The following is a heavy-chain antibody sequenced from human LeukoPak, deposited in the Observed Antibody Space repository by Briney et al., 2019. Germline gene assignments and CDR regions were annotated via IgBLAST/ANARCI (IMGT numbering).Heavy chain of an antibody. V-gene: IGHV3-23*01. D-gene: IGHD6-19*01. Sequence: GGSLRLSCAASGFTFSSYAMTWVRQGPGKGLEWVSTISSSGGNTYNADSVKGRFAISRDNSKNTLYLQMNSLRAEDTAVYYYARRAASSGYYFDQWGQGTLITVSS. CDR1: GFTFSSYA. CDR2: ISSSGGNT. J-gene: IGHJ4*02. CDR3: ARRAASSGYYFDQ.